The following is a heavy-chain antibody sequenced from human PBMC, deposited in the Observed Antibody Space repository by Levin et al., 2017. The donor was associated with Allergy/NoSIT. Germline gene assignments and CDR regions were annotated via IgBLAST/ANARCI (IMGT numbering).Heavy chain of an antibody. CDR3: ARQRITMVRGVITPFDY. J-gene: IGHJ4*02. CDR2: IYYSGST. Sequence: SETLSLTCTVSGGSISSSSYYWGWIRQPPGKGLEWIGSIYYSGSTYYNPSLKSRVTISVDTSKNQFSLKLSSVTAADTAVYYCARQRITMVRGVITPFDYWGQGTLVTVSS. CDR1: GGSISSSSYY. V-gene: IGHV4-39*01. D-gene: IGHD3-10*01.